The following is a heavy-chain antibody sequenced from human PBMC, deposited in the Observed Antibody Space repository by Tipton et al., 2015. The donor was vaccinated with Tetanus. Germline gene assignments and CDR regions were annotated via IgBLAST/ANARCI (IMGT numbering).Heavy chain of an antibody. CDR2: ISGSGGST. CDR3: AKAHPYCSSTSCFGMDY. J-gene: IGHJ4*02. V-gene: IGHV3-23*01. CDR1: GFTFSSYA. D-gene: IGHD2-2*01. Sequence: SLRLSCAASGFTFSSYAMSWVRQAPGKGLEWVSAISGSGGSTYYADSVKGRFTISRDNSKNTLYLQMNSLRAEDTAVYYCAKAHPYCSSTSCFGMDYWGQGTLVTVSS.